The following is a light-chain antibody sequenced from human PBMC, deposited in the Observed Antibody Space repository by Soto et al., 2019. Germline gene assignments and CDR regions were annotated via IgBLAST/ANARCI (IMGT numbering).Light chain of an antibody. J-gene: IGKJ4*01. CDR2: AAA. CDR1: QSVSSN. Sequence: EIGMTQSPATLSVSPGERATLSCRASQSVSSNLAWYQQKPGQAPRLLIYAAATRATGIPARFSGSGSGTEFTLTISSLQSEDFAVYYCQQYNNWFTFGGGTKVELK. CDR3: QQYNNWFT. V-gene: IGKV3-15*01.